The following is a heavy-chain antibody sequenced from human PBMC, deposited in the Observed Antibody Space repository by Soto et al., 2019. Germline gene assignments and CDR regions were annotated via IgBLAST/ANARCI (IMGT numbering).Heavy chain of an antibody. CDR3: AHKGGRGAGMDV. V-gene: IGHV2-5*02. J-gene: IGHJ6*02. Sequence: QITLKESGPTLVKPTQTLTLTCTFSWFSVSTSGVGVAWIRQSPGKALEWLALIYWDNDKRYSPFLQSRVTITKDTSKNQVVLTMTNMDPVDTATYYCAHKGGRGAGMDVWGQGTSVTVSS. CDR2: IYWDNDK. CDR1: WFSVSTSGVG. D-gene: IGHD2-15*01.